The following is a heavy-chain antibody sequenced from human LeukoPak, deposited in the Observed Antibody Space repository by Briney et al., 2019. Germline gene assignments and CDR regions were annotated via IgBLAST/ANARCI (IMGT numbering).Heavy chain of an antibody. V-gene: IGHV5-51*01. Sequence: GESLKISCKGSGYSFNSYWIGWVRQMPGKGLKWMGIIYPGDSDARYSPPFQGQVTISADKSISTAYLQWSSLKASDTAMYYCARRRDLYSGGYYPFDYWGQGTLVTVSS. CDR1: GYSFNSYW. D-gene: IGHD1-26*01. CDR2: IYPGDSDA. J-gene: IGHJ4*02. CDR3: ARRRDLYSGGYYPFDY.